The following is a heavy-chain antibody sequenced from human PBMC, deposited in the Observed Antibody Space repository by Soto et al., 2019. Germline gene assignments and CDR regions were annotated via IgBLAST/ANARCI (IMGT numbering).Heavy chain of an antibody. CDR1: GFTVSSNY. Sequence: EVQVVESGGGLIQPGGSLRLSCAASGFTVSSNYMTWVRQAPGKGLEWVSVIYDGGDTYYAAPVKGRFTISRDNSNNTLYLQMNSLRAEDTAVYYCARGYNWFDPWGEGTLVTVSS. CDR2: IYDGGDT. V-gene: IGHV3-53*01. J-gene: IGHJ5*02. CDR3: ARGYNWFDP.